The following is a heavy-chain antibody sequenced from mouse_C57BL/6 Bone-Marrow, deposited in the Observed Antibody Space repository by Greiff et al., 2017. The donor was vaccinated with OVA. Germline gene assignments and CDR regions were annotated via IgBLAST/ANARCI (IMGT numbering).Heavy chain of an antibody. CDR3: ASIYYGNYSAWFAY. V-gene: IGHV5-2*01. CDR1: EYEFPSHD. CDR2: INSDGGST. D-gene: IGHD2-1*01. Sequence: EVQRVESGGGLVQPGESLKLSCESNEYEFPSHDMSWVRKTPEKRLELVAAINSDGGSTYYPDTMERRFIISRDNTKKTLYLQMSSLRSEDTALYYCASIYYGNYSAWFAYWGQGTLVTVSA. J-gene: IGHJ3*01.